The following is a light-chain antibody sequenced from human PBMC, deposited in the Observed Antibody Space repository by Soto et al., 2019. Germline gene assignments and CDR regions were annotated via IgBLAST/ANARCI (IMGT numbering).Light chain of an antibody. CDR1: SSDVGGYNY. Sequence: QSALTQPASASGSPGQSGTISCTGTSSDVGGYNYVSWYQQHPGKAPKLIIYDVSKRPSGVPDRFSGSKSGNTASLTVSGLQAEDEANYYCSSYAGSSLVFGTGTKVTVL. CDR2: DVS. CDR3: SSYAGSSLV. J-gene: IGLJ1*01. V-gene: IGLV2-8*01.